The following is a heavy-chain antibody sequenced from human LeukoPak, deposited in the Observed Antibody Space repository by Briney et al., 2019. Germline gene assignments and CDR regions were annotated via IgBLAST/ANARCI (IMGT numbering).Heavy chain of an antibody. V-gene: IGHV1-46*01. CDR3: ARALLWFGELSTPLGY. D-gene: IGHD3-10*01. CDR2: INPSGGST. Sequence: GASVKVSCKASGYTFTSYYMHWVRQAPGQGLEWMGIINPSGGSTSYVQKFQGRVTMTRDMSTSTVYMELSSLRSEDTAVYYCARALLWFGELSTPLGYWGQGTLVTVSS. CDR1: GYTFTSYY. J-gene: IGHJ4*02.